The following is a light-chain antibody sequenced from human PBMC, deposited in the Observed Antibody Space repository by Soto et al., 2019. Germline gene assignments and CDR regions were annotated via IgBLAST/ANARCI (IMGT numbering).Light chain of an antibody. V-gene: IGLV2-14*01. CDR3: SSFTNTITRYA. J-gene: IGLJ1*01. Sequence: QSALIQPPSVSGSPGQSVTISCTGTSSDVGSYDYVSWFQHHPGKAPKLIIYEVSYRPSGVSARFSGSKSGDTASLTISGLQAEDEADYYCSSFTNTITRYAFGTGTKVTVL. CDR1: SSDVGSYDY. CDR2: EVS.